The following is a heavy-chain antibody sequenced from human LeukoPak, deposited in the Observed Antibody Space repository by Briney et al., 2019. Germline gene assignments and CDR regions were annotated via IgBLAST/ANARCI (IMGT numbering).Heavy chain of an antibody. CDR2: INPNSGGT. V-gene: IGHV1-2*06. Sequence: ASVKVSCKASGYTFTGYYMHWVRQAPGQGLEWMGRINPNSGGTNYAQKFQGRVTMTRDTSISTAYMELSRLRSDDTAVYYCARRDDFWSGPTGHFDYWGQGTLVTVSS. CDR1: GYTFTGYY. D-gene: IGHD3-3*01. J-gene: IGHJ4*02. CDR3: ARRDDFWSGPTGHFDY.